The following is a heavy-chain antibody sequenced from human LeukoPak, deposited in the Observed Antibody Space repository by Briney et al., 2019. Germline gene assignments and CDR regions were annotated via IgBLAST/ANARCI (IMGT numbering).Heavy chain of an antibody. Sequence: SETLSLTCAVYGGPFSGYYCSWLRQPPGKGLEWIGEINHSGSTNYNPSLKSRVTISVDTSKNQFSLKLSSVTAADTAVYYCARGGVVPAATDFAYWGQGTLVTVSS. CDR1: GGPFSGYY. V-gene: IGHV4-34*01. CDR3: ARGGVVPAATDFAY. CDR2: INHSGST. D-gene: IGHD2-2*01. J-gene: IGHJ4*02.